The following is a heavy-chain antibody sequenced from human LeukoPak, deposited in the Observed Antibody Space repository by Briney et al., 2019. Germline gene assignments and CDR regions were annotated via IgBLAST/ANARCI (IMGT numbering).Heavy chain of an antibody. D-gene: IGHD1-26*01. CDR2: IYTSGIT. Sequence: RPSETLSLTCTVSGGSINSYYWSWIRQPAGKGREWIGRIYTSGITNYNPSLKSRVTMSVDTSKNQFSLKLNSVTAADTAVYYCARDSMHSAYGDEYWGQGTLVTVSS. J-gene: IGHJ4*02. V-gene: IGHV4-4*07. CDR1: GGSINSYY. CDR3: ARDSMHSAYGDEY.